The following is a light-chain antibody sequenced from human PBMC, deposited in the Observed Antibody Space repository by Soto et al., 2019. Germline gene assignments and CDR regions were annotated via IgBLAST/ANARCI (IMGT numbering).Light chain of an antibody. CDR2: DAS. CDR3: QQRSNWPIT. V-gene: IGKV3-11*01. Sequence: EIVLTQSPATLSLSAWERATLSFMASQSVSSYLAWYQQKPGQAPRLLIYDASNRATGIPARFSGSGSGTDFTLTISSLEPEDFAVYYCQQRSNWPITFGQGTRLEI. CDR1: QSVSSY. J-gene: IGKJ5*01.